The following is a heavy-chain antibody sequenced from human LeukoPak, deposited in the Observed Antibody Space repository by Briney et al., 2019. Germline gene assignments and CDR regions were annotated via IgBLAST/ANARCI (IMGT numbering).Heavy chain of an antibody. Sequence: GGSLRLSCAASGFTFSSYDMHWVRQTTGKGLEWVSAIGTAGDTYYLGSVKGRFTISRENAKNSLYLQMDSLTAGDTAMYYCARASGYSFGYTFDYWGQGTLVTVSP. D-gene: IGHD5-18*01. CDR1: GFTFSSYD. J-gene: IGHJ4*02. CDR3: ARASGYSFGYTFDY. V-gene: IGHV3-13*01. CDR2: IGTAGDT.